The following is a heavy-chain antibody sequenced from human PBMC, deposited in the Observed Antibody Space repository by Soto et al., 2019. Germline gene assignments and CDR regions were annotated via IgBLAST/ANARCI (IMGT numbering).Heavy chain of an antibody. CDR3: ARAQQWLVVDAFDI. J-gene: IGHJ3*02. CDR2: IIAYNGNT. D-gene: IGHD6-19*01. V-gene: IGHV1-18*01. CDR1: GYTFTSYS. Sequence: QVQLVQSGAEVKKPGASVKVSCKASGYTFTSYSISWVRQAPGQGLEWMGWIIAYNGNTNYAQKFQGRVTMTTGTSTITAYMELRSLRSADTPVYYGARAQQWLVVDAFDIRGKGTMVTVSS.